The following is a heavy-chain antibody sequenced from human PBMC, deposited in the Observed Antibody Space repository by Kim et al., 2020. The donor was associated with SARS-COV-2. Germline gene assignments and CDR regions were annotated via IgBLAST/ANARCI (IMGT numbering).Heavy chain of an antibody. CDR3: ARDGLAYCGGDCSRGWFDP. D-gene: IGHD2-21*02. CDR2: ISSSSSYI. CDR1: GFTFSSYS. V-gene: IGHV3-21*01. J-gene: IGHJ5*02. Sequence: GGSLRLSCAASGFTFSSYSMNWVRQAPGKGLEWVSSISSSSSYIYYADSVKGRFTISRDNAKNSLYLQMNSLRAEDTAVYYCARDGLAYCGGDCSRGWFDPWGQGTLVTVSS.